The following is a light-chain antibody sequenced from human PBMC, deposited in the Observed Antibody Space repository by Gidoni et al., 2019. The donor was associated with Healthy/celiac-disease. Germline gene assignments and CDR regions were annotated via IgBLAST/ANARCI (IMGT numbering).Light chain of an antibody. CDR3: QQGYSTSRA. Sequence: DIKMTQSPSSLSASVGDRVTITCRASQSISSSLNWYQKKPGKATKLLIYAASSLQSGVPSRLSCSGSGTDFTLTISSLQPEDFATYYCQQGYSTSRAFGQGTKVEIK. V-gene: IGKV1-39*01. CDR2: AAS. CDR1: QSISSS. J-gene: IGKJ1*01.